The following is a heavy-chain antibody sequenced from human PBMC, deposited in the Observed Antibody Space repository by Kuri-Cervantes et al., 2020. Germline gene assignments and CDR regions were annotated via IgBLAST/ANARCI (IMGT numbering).Heavy chain of an antibody. J-gene: IGHJ6*02. D-gene: IGHD3-16*01. Sequence: GGSLRLSCAASGFTVSSNYMSWVRQAPGKGLECISIIYSGDTTFYADSVKGRFTISRDNSKNTLYLQMNSLRAEDTAVYYCARAGGELRIRPYSYYYGMDVWGQGTTVTVSS. V-gene: IGHV3-53*01. CDR2: IYSGDTT. CDR1: GFTVSSNY. CDR3: ARAGGELRIRPYSYYYGMDV.